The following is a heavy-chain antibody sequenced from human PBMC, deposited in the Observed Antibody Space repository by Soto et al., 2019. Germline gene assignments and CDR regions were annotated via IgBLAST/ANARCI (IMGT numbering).Heavy chain of an antibody. CDR3: ARDLVGGSGSYSLHYYYYGMDV. D-gene: IGHD1-26*01. Sequence: ASVKVSCKASGYTFTGYYMHWVRQAPGQGLEWMGWINPNSGGTNYAQKFQGRVTMTRDTSISTAYMELSRPRSDDTAVYYCARDLVGGSGSYSLHYYYYGMDVWGQGTTVTVSS. CDR1: GYTFTGYY. J-gene: IGHJ6*02. V-gene: IGHV1-2*02. CDR2: INPNSGGT.